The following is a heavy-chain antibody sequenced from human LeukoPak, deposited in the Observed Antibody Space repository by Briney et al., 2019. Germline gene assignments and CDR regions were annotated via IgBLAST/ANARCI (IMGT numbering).Heavy chain of an antibody. CDR3: ARAVRWTGGSVPAAWFDP. Sequence: SETLSLTCSVSGDSITNSYWRWIRQPPGKRLEWIGYIYYNGSTTYNPSLRGRVTISVDPSRKHFSLNLVSVTAADTAVYYCARAVRWTGGSVPAAWFDPWGEGALVIVSS. D-gene: IGHD3/OR15-3a*01. CDR2: IYYNGST. V-gene: IGHV4-59*13. CDR1: GDSITNSY. J-gene: IGHJ5*02.